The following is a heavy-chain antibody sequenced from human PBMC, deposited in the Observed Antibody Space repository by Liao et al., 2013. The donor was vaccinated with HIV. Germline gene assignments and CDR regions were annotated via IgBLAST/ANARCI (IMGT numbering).Heavy chain of an antibody. J-gene: IGHJ5*02. Sequence: QLQLQESGSGLVRPSQTLSLTCAVSGGSISSGGYSWSWIRQPPGKGLEWIGYIYSSGSANYNPSLKSRVTMSVDTSKNQFSLKLSSVTAADTAVYYCARTDQYYDFWNGYENWFDPWGQGTLVTVSS. CDR2: IYSSGSA. CDR1: GGSISSGGYS. V-gene: IGHV4-30-2*01. D-gene: IGHD3-3*01. CDR3: ARTDQYYDFWNGYENWFDP.